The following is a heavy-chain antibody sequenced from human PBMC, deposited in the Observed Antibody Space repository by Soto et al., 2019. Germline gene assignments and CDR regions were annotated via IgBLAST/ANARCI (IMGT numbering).Heavy chain of an antibody. CDR1: GYTFTSYG. Sequence: QVQLVQSGAEVKKPGASVKVSCKASGYTFTSYGISWVRQAPGQGLEWMGWINVYNGNTNYAQKLQGRVTMTTDTSTSTAYLALRSLRSEDTAVYFCARDTSRGEYDYWGQGTLVTVSS. J-gene: IGHJ4*02. CDR2: INVYNGNT. CDR3: ARDTSRGEYDY. D-gene: IGHD3-10*01. V-gene: IGHV1-18*01.